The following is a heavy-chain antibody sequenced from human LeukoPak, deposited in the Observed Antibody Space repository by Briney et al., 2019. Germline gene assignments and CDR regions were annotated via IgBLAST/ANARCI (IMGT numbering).Heavy chain of an antibody. D-gene: IGHD3-22*01. V-gene: IGHV6-1*01. CDR1: GDSVPSNSAA. Sequence: SQTLSLTCAISGDSVPSNSAAWSWIRQSPSRGLEWLGRTYFRFKWYSDYAVSVKSRITINPDTSKNQFSLQLNSVAPEDTAVYFCARDRDTGGYFRETPHWYSDLWAVAPWSLSPQ. CDR3: ARDRDTGGYFRETPHWYSDL. J-gene: IGHJ2*01. CDR2: TYFRFKWYS.